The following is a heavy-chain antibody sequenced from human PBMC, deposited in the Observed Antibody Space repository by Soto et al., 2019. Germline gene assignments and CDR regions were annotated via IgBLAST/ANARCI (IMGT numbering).Heavy chain of an antibody. CDR2: ISGSAATT. V-gene: IGHV3-23*01. Sequence: EVQLLESGGGLVQPGGSLRLSCAASGFTFSSYAMSWVLQAPGKGLEWVSAISGSAATTFYADSVKGRFTVSRDNYKNTLYLQMNRLRAEDTAVYYCARGPRYCSGYSCDYYMDVWGKGTTVTVSS. CDR1: GFTFSSYA. D-gene: IGHD2-15*01. CDR3: ARGPRYCSGYSCDYYMDV. J-gene: IGHJ6*03.